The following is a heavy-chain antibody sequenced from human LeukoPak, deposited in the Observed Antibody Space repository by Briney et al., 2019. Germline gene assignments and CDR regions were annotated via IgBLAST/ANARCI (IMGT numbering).Heavy chain of an antibody. Sequence: SETLSLTCTVSGGSISSSSYSWGWIRQPPGKGLEWIGTIYYSGSTYYNPSLKSRVTISVDTSKNQFSLKLSSVTAADTAVYYCARATRSIALLDAFDIWGQGTMVTVSS. D-gene: IGHD6-6*01. CDR1: GGSISSSSYS. CDR2: IYYSGST. J-gene: IGHJ3*02. V-gene: IGHV4-39*01. CDR3: ARATRSIALLDAFDI.